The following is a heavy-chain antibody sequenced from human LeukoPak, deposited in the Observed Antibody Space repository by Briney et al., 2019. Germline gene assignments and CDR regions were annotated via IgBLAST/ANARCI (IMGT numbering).Heavy chain of an antibody. CDR2: ISSSGSTI. Sequence: GGSLRLSCAASGFTFSDYYMSWIRQAPGKGLEWVSYISSSGSTIYYADSVKGRFTISRDNAKNSLYLQMNSLRAEDTAVYYCARDSGSEKSSVWGSYRYTGDVYFDYWGQGTLVTVSS. CDR3: ARDSGSEKSSVWGSYRYTGDVYFDY. V-gene: IGHV3-11*01. J-gene: IGHJ4*02. D-gene: IGHD3-16*02. CDR1: GFTFSDYY.